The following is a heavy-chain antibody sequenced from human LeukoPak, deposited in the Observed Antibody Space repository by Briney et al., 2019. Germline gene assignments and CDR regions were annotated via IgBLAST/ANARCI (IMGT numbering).Heavy chain of an antibody. CDR3: ARALTTVTTKYWFDP. D-gene: IGHD4-17*01. V-gene: IGHV4-30-4*01. CDR2: IYYSGST. CDR1: GGSISSGDYY. J-gene: IGHJ5*02. Sequence: PSETLSLTCTVSGGSISSGDYYWSWIRQPPGKGLEWIGYIYYSGSTYYNPSFKSRVTISVDTSKNQFSLKLSSVTAADTAVYYCARALTTVTTKYWFDPWGQGTLVTVSS.